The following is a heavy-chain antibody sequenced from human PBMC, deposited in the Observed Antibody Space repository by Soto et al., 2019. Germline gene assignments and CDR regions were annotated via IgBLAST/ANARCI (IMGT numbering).Heavy chain of an antibody. CDR1: GFTFSSYA. CDR3: ARESYGGNSYYFDY. Sequence: EVQLVESGGGLVQPGGSLRLSCAASGFTFSSYAMHWVRQAPGKGLEYVSAISSNGGSTYYANSVKGRFTISRDNSKNTLYLQMGSLRAEDMAVYDCARESYGGNSYYFDYWGQGSLVTVSS. J-gene: IGHJ4*02. V-gene: IGHV3-64*01. D-gene: IGHD4-17*01. CDR2: ISSNGGST.